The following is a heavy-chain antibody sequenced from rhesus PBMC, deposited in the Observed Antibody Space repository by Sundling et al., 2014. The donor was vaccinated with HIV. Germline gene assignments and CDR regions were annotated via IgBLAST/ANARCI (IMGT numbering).Heavy chain of an antibody. CDR2: IYGNSATT. V-gene: IGHV4-73*01. J-gene: IGHJ4*01. CDR1: GGSISGGYY. CDR3: ARDFYFDY. Sequence: QVQLQESGPGLVTPSETLSLTCAVSGGSISGGYYWSWIRQPPGKGLEWIGNIYGNSATTKYNPSLKNRVTISKDTSKNQFSLKLSSVTAADTAVYYCARDFYFDYWGQGVLVTVSS.